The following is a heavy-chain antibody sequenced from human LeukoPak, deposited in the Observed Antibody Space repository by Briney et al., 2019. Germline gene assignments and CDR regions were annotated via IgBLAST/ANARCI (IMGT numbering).Heavy chain of an antibody. CDR2: IWYDGSKE. Sequence: GGSLRLSCAASGFTFSSRGFHWVRQAPGKGLEWVAAIWYDGSKECYADSVKGRFTVSRDDSKNTLYLQMSSLRADDTAVYYCARDPQSSMDVWGQGTTVTVSS. CDR1: GFTFSSRG. V-gene: IGHV3-33*01. J-gene: IGHJ6*02. CDR3: ARDPQSSMDV.